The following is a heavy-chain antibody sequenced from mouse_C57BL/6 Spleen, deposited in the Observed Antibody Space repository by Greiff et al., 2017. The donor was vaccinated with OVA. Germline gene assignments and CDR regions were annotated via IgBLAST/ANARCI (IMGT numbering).Heavy chain of an antibody. CDR3: ARDYDGSSSPYWYFDV. CDR2: INPSTGGT. CDR1: GYSFTGYY. Sequence: VQLKESGPELVKPGASVKISCKASGYSFTGYYMNWVKQSPEKSLEWIGEINPSTGGTTYNQKFKAKATLTVDKSSSTAYMQRKSLTSEDSAVYYCARDYDGSSSPYWYFDVWGTGTTVTVSS. D-gene: IGHD1-1*01. V-gene: IGHV1-42*01. J-gene: IGHJ1*03.